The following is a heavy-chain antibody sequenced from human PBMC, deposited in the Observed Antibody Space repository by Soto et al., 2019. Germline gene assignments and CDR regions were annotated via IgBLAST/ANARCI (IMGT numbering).Heavy chain of an antibody. D-gene: IGHD2-15*01. CDR1: GGSFSGYY. CDR3: VRWRDIVVVVAATGGWFDP. J-gene: IGHJ5*02. CDR2: INHSGST. Sequence: QVQLQQWGAGLLKPSETLSLTCAVYGGSFSGYYWSWIRQPPGKGLEWIGEINHSGSTNYNPSLKSRVTISVDTSKNQFSLKLSSVTAADTAVYYCVRWRDIVVVVAATGGWFDPWGQGTLVTVSS. V-gene: IGHV4-34*01.